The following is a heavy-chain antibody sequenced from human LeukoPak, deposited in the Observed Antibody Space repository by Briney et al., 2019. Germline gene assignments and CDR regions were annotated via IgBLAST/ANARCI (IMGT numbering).Heavy chain of an antibody. V-gene: IGHV4-30-2*01. CDR3: ARDGDEGAFDI. J-gene: IGHJ3*02. CDR1: GGSISSGGYY. Sequence: SQTLSLTCTVSGGSISSGGYYWSWIRQPPGKGLEWIGYIYHSGSTYYNPSLKSRVTISVDRSKNQFSLKLSSVTAADPAVYYCARDGDEGAFDIWGQGTMVTVSS. CDR2: IYHSGST.